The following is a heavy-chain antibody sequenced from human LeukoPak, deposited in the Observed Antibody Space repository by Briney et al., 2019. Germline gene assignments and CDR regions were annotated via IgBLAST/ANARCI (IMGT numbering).Heavy chain of an antibody. CDR1: GGSISSYY. V-gene: IGHV4-59*01. CDR3: AAMTGIAVAGTAY. J-gene: IGHJ4*02. Sequence: SETLSLTCTVSGGSISSYYWSWIRQPPGKGLEWIGYIYYSGSTNYNPSLKSRVTISVDTSKNQFSLKLSSVTAADTAVYYCAAMTGIAVAGTAYWGRGTLVTVSS. D-gene: IGHD6-19*01. CDR2: IYYSGST.